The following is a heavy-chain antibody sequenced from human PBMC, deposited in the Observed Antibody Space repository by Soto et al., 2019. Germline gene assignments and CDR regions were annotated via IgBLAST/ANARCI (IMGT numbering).Heavy chain of an antibody. CDR1: GGSISNYY. V-gene: IGHV4-59*01. CDR3: ARYARIPDY. Sequence: PSETLSLTCTVSGGSISNYYWSWIRQPPGKGLEWIGYIYYSGSTNYNPSLKSRVTISVDTSKNQFSLKLSSVTAADTAIYYCARYARIPDYWGQGTLVTAPQ. D-gene: IGHD2-2*01. CDR2: IYYSGST. J-gene: IGHJ4*02.